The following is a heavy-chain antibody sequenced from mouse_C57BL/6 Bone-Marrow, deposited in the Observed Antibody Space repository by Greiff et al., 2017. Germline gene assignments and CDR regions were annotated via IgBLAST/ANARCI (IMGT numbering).Heavy chain of an antibody. Sequence: QVQLQQPGAELVKPGASVKLSCKASGYTFTSYWMHWVKQRPGQGLEWIGMIHPNSGSTNYNEKFKSKATLTVDKSSSTAYMQLSSLTSEDSAVYYCARSYYGYDGAWFAYWGQGTLATVSA. CDR1: GYTFTSYW. V-gene: IGHV1-64*01. D-gene: IGHD2-9*01. CDR3: ARSYYGYDGAWFAY. J-gene: IGHJ3*01. CDR2: IHPNSGST.